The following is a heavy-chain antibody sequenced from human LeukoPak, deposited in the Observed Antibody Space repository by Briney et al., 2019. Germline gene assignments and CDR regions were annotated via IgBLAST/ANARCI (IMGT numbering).Heavy chain of an antibody. CDR3: ARGGYYDFWSGYDGAFDI. Sequence: PGGSLRLSCAASGFTFSSYSMNWVRQAPGKGLEWVSSISSSSSYIYYADSVKGRFTISRDNAKNSLYLQMNSLRAEDTAVYYCARGGYYDFWSGYDGAFDIWGQGTMVTVSS. CDR1: GFTFSSYS. V-gene: IGHV3-21*01. D-gene: IGHD3-3*01. J-gene: IGHJ3*02. CDR2: ISSSSSYI.